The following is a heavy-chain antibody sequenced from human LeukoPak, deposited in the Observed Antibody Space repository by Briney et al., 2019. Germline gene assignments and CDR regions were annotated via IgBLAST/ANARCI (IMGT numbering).Heavy chain of an antibody. J-gene: IGHJ6*03. CDR2: ISAYNGNT. V-gene: IGHV1-18*01. Sequence: GASVKVSCKASGYTFTSYGISWVRQAPGQGLEWMGWISAYNGNTNYAQKLQGRVTMTTDTSTSTAYMELRSLRSDDTAVYYCARAEYSGSLTHYYYYYMDVWGKGTTVTVSS. CDR3: ARAEYSGSLTHYYYYYMDV. CDR1: GYTFTSYG. D-gene: IGHD1-26*01.